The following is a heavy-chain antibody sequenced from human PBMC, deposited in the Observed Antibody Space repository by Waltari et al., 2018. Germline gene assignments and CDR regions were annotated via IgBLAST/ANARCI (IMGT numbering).Heavy chain of an antibody. V-gene: IGHV4-4*07. D-gene: IGHD3-10*01. J-gene: IGHJ6*02. CDR3: ARITMVRGPDYYYYGMDV. Sequence: QVQLQESGPGLVKPSETLSLTCTVSGGSISSYYWSWIRQPAGKGLEWIGRIYTSGSTTYNPSLKSRVTMSVETSKNQFSLKLSSVTAADTAVYYCARITMVRGPDYYYYGMDVWGQGTTVTVSS. CDR2: IYTSGST. CDR1: GGSISSYY.